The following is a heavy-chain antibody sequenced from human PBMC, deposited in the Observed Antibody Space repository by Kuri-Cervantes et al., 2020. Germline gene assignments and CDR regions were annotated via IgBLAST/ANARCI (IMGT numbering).Heavy chain of an antibody. J-gene: IGHJ4*02. D-gene: IGHD5-18*01. Sequence: GESLKISCAASGFTFSSYGMHWVRQAPGKGLEWVAVISYDGSNKYYADFVKGRFTISRDNSKNTLYLQMNSLRAEDTAVYYCARRTAMVNGFDYWGQGTLVTVSS. CDR3: ARRTAMVNGFDY. CDR2: ISYDGSNK. CDR1: GFTFSSYG. V-gene: IGHV3-30*03.